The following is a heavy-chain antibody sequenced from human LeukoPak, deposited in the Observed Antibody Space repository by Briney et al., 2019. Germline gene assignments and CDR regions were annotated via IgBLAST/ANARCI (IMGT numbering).Heavy chain of an antibody. CDR3: ARCGTTGIRSPFDY. J-gene: IGHJ4*02. D-gene: IGHD2-8*01. Sequence: SQTLSLTCAISGESVSSKIVAWNWIRQSPSRALEGLGRTCYRSNWYNDYAVSVKSRITINADTSKNQFSLQLNSVTPEDTAVYFCARCGTTGIRSPFDYLGQGSLVTVSS. CDR2: TCYRSNWYN. CDR1: GESVSSKIVA. V-gene: IGHV6-1*01.